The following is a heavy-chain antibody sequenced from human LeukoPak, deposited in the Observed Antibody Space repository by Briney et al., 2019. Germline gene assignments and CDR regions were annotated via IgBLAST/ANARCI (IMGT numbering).Heavy chain of an antibody. J-gene: IGHJ4*02. D-gene: IGHD2-2*02. Sequence: PGGSLRLSCAASGFTFSSYAMSWVRQAPGEGLEWVSAISGSGGSTYYADSVKGRFTISRDNSKNTLYLQMNSLRAEDTAVYYCAKDLRGRRPPDCSSTSCYTVRDGYWGQGTLVTVSS. CDR2: ISGSGGST. V-gene: IGHV3-23*01. CDR3: AKDLRGRRPPDCSSTSCYTVRDGY. CDR1: GFTFSSYA.